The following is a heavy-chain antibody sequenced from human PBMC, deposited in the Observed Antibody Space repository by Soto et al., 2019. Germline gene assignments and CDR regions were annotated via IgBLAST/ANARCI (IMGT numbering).Heavy chain of an antibody. D-gene: IGHD1-26*01. CDR3: AHAYGGRTLS. CDR1: GFSLSTDRVG. V-gene: IGHV2-5*02. Sequence: QITLKESGTTLVKPTQTLTLTCTFSGFSLSTDRVGVGWIRQPPGKALDWLAVIYWDDSKTYSPSLKSRLTIAKDTSKDQVILTMTNMDPVDTATYYCAHAYGGRTLSWGQGTLITLSS. J-gene: IGHJ5*02. CDR2: IYWDDSK.